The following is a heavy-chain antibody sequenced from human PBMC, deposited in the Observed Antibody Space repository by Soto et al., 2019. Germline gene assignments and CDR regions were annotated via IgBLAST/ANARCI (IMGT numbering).Heavy chain of an antibody. CDR1: GYTFTGYA. CDR3: ARGGSLWFGELSAYYYGMDV. J-gene: IGHJ6*02. V-gene: IGHV1-2*02. CDR2: INANSGGT. D-gene: IGHD3-10*01. Sequence: SCKASGYTFTGYAMHWVRQAPGQRLEWMGWINANSGGTKYAQKFQGRVTMTRDTSISTAYMELSRLRSDDTAVYYCARGGSLWFGELSAYYYGMDVWGQATTVTVSS.